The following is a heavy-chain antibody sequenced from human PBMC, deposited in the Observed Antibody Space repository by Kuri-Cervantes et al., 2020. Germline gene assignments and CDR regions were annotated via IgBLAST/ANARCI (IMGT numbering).Heavy chain of an antibody. CDR1: GFTFSSYA. V-gene: IGHV3-30-3*01. CDR2: ISYDGSNK. J-gene: IGHJ3*02. CDR3: ARGGVRGVIDGFDI. Sequence: GESLKISCAASGFTFSSYAMHWVRQAPGKGLEWVAVISYDGSNKYYADSVKGRFTISRDNAKNSLYLQMNSLRAEDTAVYYCARGGVRGVIDGFDIWGQGTMVT. D-gene: IGHD3-10*01.